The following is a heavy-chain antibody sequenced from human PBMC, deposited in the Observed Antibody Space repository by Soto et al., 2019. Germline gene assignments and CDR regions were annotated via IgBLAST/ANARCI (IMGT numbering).Heavy chain of an antibody. D-gene: IGHD3-22*01. CDR2: ISAYNGNT. J-gene: IGHJ3*02. CDR3: ARGGVKYYYDSSGYKDAFDI. V-gene: IGHV1-18*01. Sequence: ASVKVSCKASGYTFTCYGISWVRQAPGQGLEWMGWISAYNGNTNYAQKLQGRVTMTTDTSTSTAYMELRSLRSDDTAVYYCARGGVKYYYDSSGYKDAFDIWGQGTMVTVSS. CDR1: GYTFTCYG.